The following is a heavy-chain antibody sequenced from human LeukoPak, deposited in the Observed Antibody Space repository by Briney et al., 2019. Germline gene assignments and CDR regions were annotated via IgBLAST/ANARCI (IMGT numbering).Heavy chain of an antibody. CDR1: GGSISGYY. CDR2: IYYSGST. D-gene: IGHD3-10*01. CDR3: ARSGKVSYSFDI. J-gene: IGHJ3*02. Sequence: SETLSLTCTVSGGSISGYYWSWIRQPPGKGLEWIGYIYYSGSTNYNPSLKSRVTISVDTSKNQFSLKLGSVTAADTAVYYCARSGKVSYSFDIWGQGTMVTVSS. V-gene: IGHV4-59*01.